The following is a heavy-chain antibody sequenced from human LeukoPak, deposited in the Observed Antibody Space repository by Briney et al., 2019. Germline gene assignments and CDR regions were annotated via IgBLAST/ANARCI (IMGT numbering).Heavy chain of an antibody. CDR1: GFTFSSYS. V-gene: IGHV3-7*01. D-gene: IGHD1-1*01. Sequence: GGSLRLSCAASGFTFSSYSMNWVRQAPGKGLEWVANVKEDGSEKYYVDSVRGRFTISRDNAKNSLSLQMNSLRAEDTAVYYCARDRTGNDCWGQGALVTVSS. CDR3: ARDRTGNDC. CDR2: VKEDGSEK. J-gene: IGHJ4*02.